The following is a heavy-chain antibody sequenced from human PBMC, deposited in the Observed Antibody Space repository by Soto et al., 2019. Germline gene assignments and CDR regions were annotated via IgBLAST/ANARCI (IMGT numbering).Heavy chain of an antibody. CDR3: AREARAYCGGDCYSIAPSDAFDI. Sequence: QAQLVESGGGVVQPGRSLRLSCAASGFTFSSYAMHWVRQAPGKGLEWVAVISYDGSNKYYADSVKGRFTISRDNSKNTLYLQMNSLRAEDTAVYYCAREARAYCGGDCYSIAPSDAFDIWGQGTMVTVSS. V-gene: IGHV3-30-3*01. J-gene: IGHJ3*02. CDR2: ISYDGSNK. CDR1: GFTFSSYA. D-gene: IGHD2-21*02.